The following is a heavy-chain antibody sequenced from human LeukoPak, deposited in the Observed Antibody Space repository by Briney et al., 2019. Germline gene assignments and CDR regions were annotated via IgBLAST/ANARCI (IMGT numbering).Heavy chain of an antibody. CDR3: ARVRHYGSGTFLWAPSFDI. Sequence: AASVKVSCKASGYTFTNYGVNWVRQAPGEGLEWMGWINPNTGGTNYAQKFLGRVTMTRDTSISTVYMELSRLRSDDTAVYYCARVRHYGSGTFLWAPSFDIWGQGTTVTVSS. D-gene: IGHD3-10*01. J-gene: IGHJ3*02. CDR2: INPNTGGT. V-gene: IGHV1-2*02. CDR1: GYTFTNYG.